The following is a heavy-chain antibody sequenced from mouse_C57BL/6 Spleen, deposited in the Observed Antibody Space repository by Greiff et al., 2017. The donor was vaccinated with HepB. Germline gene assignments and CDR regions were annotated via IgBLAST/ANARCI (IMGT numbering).Heavy chain of an antibody. V-gene: IGHV1-15*01. CDR2: IDPETGGT. CDR3: TREVTVVDFDY. CDR1: GYTFTDYE. Sequence: QVQLKQSGAELVRPGASVTLSCKASGYTFTDYEMHWVKQTPVHGLEWIGAIDPETGGTAYNQKFKGKAILTADKSSSTAYMELRSLTSEDSAVYYCTREVTVVDFDYWGQGTTLTVSS. D-gene: IGHD1-1*01. J-gene: IGHJ2*01.